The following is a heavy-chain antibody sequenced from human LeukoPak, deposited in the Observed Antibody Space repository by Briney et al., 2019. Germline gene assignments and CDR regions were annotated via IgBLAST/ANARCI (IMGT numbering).Heavy chain of an antibody. D-gene: IGHD5-24*01. CDR3: AGGDRAMGYYGMDV. CDR2: IYYSGST. J-gene: IGHJ6*02. CDR1: GGSISSYY. V-gene: IGHV4-59*01. Sequence: PSETLSLTCTVSGGSISSYYWSWIRQPPGKGLEWIGYIYYSGSTNYNPSLKSRVTISVDTSKNQFSLKLSSVTAADTAVYYCAGGDRAMGYYGMDVWGQGTTVTVSS.